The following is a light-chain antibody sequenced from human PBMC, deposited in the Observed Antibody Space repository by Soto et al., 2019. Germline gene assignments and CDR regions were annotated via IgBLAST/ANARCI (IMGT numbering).Light chain of an antibody. CDR1: QSLSGW. CDR3: QQYASYPWT. J-gene: IGKJ1*01. CDR2: DAF. Sequence: DIQLTQTPSTPSASIGDRVTITCRASQSLSGWLAWYQQTPGKAPQLLISDAFRLESGVPSRFRGSGSGTEFSLTISSLQTGDSATFYCQQYASYPWTFGRGTKV. V-gene: IGKV1-5*01.